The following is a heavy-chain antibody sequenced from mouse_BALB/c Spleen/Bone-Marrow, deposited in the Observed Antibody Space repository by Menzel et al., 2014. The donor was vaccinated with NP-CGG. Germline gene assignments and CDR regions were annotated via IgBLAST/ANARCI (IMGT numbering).Heavy chain of an antibody. D-gene: IGHD1-1*01. J-gene: IGHJ2*01. V-gene: IGHV7-3*02. CDR3: ARDMGGLLFDS. CDR2: IRNKAYGYTT. CDR1: GFTFTDHY. Sequence: VQLQQSGGGLVQPGGSLRLSCATSGFTFTDHYMNWVRQPPGKALEWLAFIRNKAYGYTTEYSASVKGRFTISRDNSQNILYLQMNTLRAEDSATYYCARDMGGLLFDSWGQGTTLSVSS.